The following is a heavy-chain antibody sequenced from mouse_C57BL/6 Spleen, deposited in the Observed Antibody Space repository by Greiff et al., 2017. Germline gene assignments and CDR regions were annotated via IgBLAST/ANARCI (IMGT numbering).Heavy chain of an antibody. CDR2: INYDGSST. D-gene: IGHD1-1*01. J-gene: IGHJ2*01. CDR3: AMVNYYGSSYFDY. Sequence: EVKLVESEGGLVQPGSSMKLSCTASGFTFSDYYMAWVRQVPEKGLEWVANINYDGSSTYYLDSLKSRFIISRDNAKNILYLQMSSLKSEDTATYYCAMVNYYGSSYFDYWGQGTTLTVSS. V-gene: IGHV5-16*01. CDR1: GFTFSDYY.